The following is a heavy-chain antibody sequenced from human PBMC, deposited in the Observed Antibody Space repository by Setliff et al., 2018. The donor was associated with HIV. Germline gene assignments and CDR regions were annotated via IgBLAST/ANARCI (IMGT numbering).Heavy chain of an antibody. CDR3: ARRGGITTTVQGPPPFDF. Sequence: TLSLTCTVSGVSIGAGNFYWTWIRQPAGKGLEWIGHVYSSGSTYYNPSLKSRVTISLDASKNQFSLKLRSVTAADTAVYHCARRGGITTTVQGPPPFDFWGPGTLVTVSS. D-gene: IGHD3-22*01. J-gene: IGHJ4*02. CDR2: VYSSGST. CDR1: GVSIGAGNFY. V-gene: IGHV4-61*09.